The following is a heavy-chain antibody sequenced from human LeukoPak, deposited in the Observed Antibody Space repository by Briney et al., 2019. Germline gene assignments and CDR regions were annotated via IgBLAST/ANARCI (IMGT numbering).Heavy chain of an antibody. CDR1: GGSISSYY. D-gene: IGHD1-26*01. V-gene: IGHV4-59*01. CDR2: IYYSGST. J-gene: IGHJ4*02. Sequence: SETLSLTCTVSGGSISSYYWSWIRQPPGKGLEWIGYIYYSGSTNYNPSLKGRVTISVDTSKNQFSLKLSSVTAADTAMYYCARAGSGSYYYFDSWGQGTLVTVSS. CDR3: ARAGSGSYYYFDS.